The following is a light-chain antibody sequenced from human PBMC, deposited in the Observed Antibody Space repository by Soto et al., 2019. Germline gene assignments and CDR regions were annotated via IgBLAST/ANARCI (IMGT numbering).Light chain of an antibody. CDR3: QQYESTPPT. CDR1: QSVLYSSNNKNY. CDR2: WAS. Sequence: DIVMTQSPDSLAVSLGERATINCKSSQSVLYSSNNKNYLAWYQQRPGQPPKLLIYWASTRESGVPDRFSGRGSGTDCTLSITSVQAEDVAVYYCQQYESTPPTFGQGTKLEIK. V-gene: IGKV4-1*01. J-gene: IGKJ2*01.